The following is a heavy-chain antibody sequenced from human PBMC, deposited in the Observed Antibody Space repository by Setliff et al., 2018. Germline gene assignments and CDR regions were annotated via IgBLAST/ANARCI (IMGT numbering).Heavy chain of an antibody. CDR1: GYSISSGYI. J-gene: IGHJ4*02. V-gene: IGHV4-38-2*02. D-gene: IGHD2-21*02. Sequence: SETLSLTCTVSGYSISSGYIWGWIRQPTGKGLEWVGNIGHTGSINYNPSLKSLLNISRDTSKNNVSLKLNSVTATDTAVYYCARDLGHGGDSDYWGQGILVTVSS. CDR2: IGHTGSI. CDR3: ARDLGHGGDSDY.